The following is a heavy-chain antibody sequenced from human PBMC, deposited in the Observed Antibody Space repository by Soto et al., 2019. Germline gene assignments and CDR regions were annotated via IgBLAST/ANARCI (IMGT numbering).Heavy chain of an antibody. D-gene: IGHD6-6*01. Sequence: QVQLVQSGAEVKKPGSSVKVSCKASGGTFSSYTISWVRQAPGQGLEWMGRIIPILGIANYAQKFQGRVTIPADKSPSTAYMELSSLRSADTAVYYCARDISYGAARPYWGQGTLVTVSS. V-gene: IGHV1-69*08. J-gene: IGHJ1*01. CDR1: GGTFSSYT. CDR3: ARDISYGAARPY. CDR2: IIPILGIA.